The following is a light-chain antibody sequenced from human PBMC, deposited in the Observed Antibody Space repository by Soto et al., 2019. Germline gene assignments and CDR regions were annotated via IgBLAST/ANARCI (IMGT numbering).Light chain of an antibody. CDR1: QDIANY. CDR2: AAS. Sequence: DIQMTQSPSSLSASVGDRVTITCRASQDIANYVAWFQQKPGKAPKSLIYAASYLQTGVPSKFIGSRTGTDFTLTITSLQPEDFATYYCQQYYLYPWTFGQGTKVDSK. J-gene: IGKJ1*01. CDR3: QQYYLYPWT. V-gene: IGKV1-16*02.